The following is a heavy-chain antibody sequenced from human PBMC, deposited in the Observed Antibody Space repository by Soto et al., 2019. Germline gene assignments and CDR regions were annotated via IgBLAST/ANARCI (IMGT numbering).Heavy chain of an antibody. CDR1: GFTFSSYG. CDR3: AKDREGCSNTSCPNWFDP. J-gene: IGHJ5*02. CDR2: ISYDGSNK. D-gene: IGHD2-2*01. Sequence: PGGSLRLSCAASGFTFSSYGMHWVRQAPGKGLEWVAVISYDGSNKYYADSVKGRLTISRDNSTNTLYLQMNSLRAEDTAVYSFAKDREGCSNTSCPNWFDPWGQGTLVTVSS. V-gene: IGHV3-30*18.